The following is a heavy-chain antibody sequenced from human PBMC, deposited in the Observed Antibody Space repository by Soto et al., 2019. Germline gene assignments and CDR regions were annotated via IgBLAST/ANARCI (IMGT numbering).Heavy chain of an antibody. J-gene: IGHJ4*02. D-gene: IGHD2-21*01. CDR3: ASGTPGGADS. CDR2: INPNIRGP. Sequence: QVQLVQSGAEVKKPGAPVKVSCQASGYTFTGFYIPWVRQAPGQGLEWMGWINPNIRGPKDAQKFQGWVTMTRDTSISTGYMELTRLKSNDAAVYDCASGTPGGADSWGQGTLITVSS. V-gene: IGHV1-2*04. CDR1: GYTFTGFY.